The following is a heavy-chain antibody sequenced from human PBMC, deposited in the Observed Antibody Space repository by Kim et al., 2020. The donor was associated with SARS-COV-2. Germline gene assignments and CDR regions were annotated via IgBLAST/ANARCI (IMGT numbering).Heavy chain of an antibody. J-gene: IGHJ4*02. D-gene: IGHD1-26*01. V-gene: IGHV4-34*01. CDR1: GGSFSGYY. Sequence: SETLSLTCAVYGGSFSGYYWSWIRQPPGKGLEWIGEINHSGSTNYNPSLKSRVTISVDTSKNQFSLKLSSVTAADTAVYYCARRYIVGATMYYFDYWGQGTLVTVSS. CDR3: ARRYIVGATMYYFDY. CDR2: INHSGST.